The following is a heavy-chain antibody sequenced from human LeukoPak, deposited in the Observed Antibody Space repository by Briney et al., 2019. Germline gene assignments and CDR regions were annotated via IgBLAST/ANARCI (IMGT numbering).Heavy chain of an antibody. Sequence: QPGGSLRLSCAASGFTVSSNYMNWVRQAPGKGLEWVANIKQDGSEKHYVDSVKGRFTISRDNAKNSLYLQMNSLRAEDTAVYYCARRYFDYWGQGTLVTVSS. CDR3: ARRYFDY. CDR1: GFTVSSNY. CDR2: IKQDGSEK. V-gene: IGHV3-7*03. J-gene: IGHJ4*02.